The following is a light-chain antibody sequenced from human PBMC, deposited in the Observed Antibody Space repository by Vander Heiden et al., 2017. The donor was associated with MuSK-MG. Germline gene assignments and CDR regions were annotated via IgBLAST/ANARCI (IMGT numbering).Light chain of an antibody. J-gene: IGLJ3*02. CDR1: HPNIGIYF. V-gene: IGLV1-47*01. Sequence: QSVLTQPPSASGTPGQRVTISCSGNHPNIGIYFVYWYQQFAGSAPKFLIFRNDQRPSGVPVRFSGSKSGTSASLAINGLRSEDEALYHCAAWDYRLRGPVFGGGTKLTVL. CDR3: AAWDYRLRGPV. CDR2: RND.